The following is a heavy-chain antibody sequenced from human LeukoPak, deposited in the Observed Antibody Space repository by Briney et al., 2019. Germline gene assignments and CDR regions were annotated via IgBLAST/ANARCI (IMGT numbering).Heavy chain of an antibody. CDR1: GYSSTSYW. Sequence: GESLKISCKGSGYSSTSYWIGWVRQMPGKGLEWMGIIYPGDSDTRYSPSFQGQVTISADKSISTAYLQWSSLKASHTAMYYCARHLNPDYSSYFDYWGQGTLVTVSS. CDR2: IYPGDSDT. CDR3: ARHLNPDYSSYFDY. J-gene: IGHJ4*02. D-gene: IGHD4-11*01. V-gene: IGHV5-51*01.